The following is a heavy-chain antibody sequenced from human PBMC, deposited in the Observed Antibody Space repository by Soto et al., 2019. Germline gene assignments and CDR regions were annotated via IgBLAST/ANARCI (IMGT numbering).Heavy chain of an antibody. CDR1: GGSISSSGYS. J-gene: IGHJ4*02. D-gene: IGHD4-17*01. CDR2: IYHSGST. CDR3: ASGRGYSDYIGGFNT. V-gene: IGHV4-30-2*01. Sequence: QLQLQESGSGLVKPSQTLSLTCAVSGGSISSSGYSWSWIRQPPGRGLEWIGYIYHSGSTGYNPSLKSRVAMSLDSSKNQFSLRLSSVTAADTAVYYCASGRGYSDYIGGFNTWGQATLVTVSS.